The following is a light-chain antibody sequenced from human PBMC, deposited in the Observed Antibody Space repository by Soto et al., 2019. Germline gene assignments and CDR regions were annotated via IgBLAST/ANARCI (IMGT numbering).Light chain of an antibody. Sequence: QSVLTQPASVSGSPGQSITISCTGTSSDVCGYNYVSWYQHHLGKAPKLMIYDVSNRPSGVSNRFSGSKSGNTASLTISGLQPEDEADYYCSSYTTSNTRQIVFGTGTKVTVL. J-gene: IGLJ1*01. CDR1: SSDVCGYNY. CDR3: SSYTTSNTRQIV. CDR2: DVS. V-gene: IGLV2-14*03.